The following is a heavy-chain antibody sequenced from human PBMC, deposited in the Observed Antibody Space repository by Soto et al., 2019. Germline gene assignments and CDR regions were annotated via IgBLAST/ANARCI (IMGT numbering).Heavy chain of an antibody. CDR1: GDSITSTNW. CDR3: ARLKGPDHYGLDV. CDR2: IYHSGTT. V-gene: IGHV4-4*02. J-gene: IGHJ6*02. Sequence: QVQLQESGPGLVKPSGTLSLTCGVSGDSITSTNWWSWVRQPPGRGLDWIGEIYHSGTTHYTPSPKSRIPTLLDEAKNQFSRNLSSVTAADTAVYYCARLKGPDHYGLDVWGQGTTVSVSS.